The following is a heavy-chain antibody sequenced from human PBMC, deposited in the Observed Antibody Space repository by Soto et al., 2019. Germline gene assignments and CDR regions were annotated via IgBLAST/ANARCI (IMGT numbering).Heavy chain of an antibody. D-gene: IGHD1-1*01. CDR3: AKRATGTYFDY. CDR2: ISGSDSST. J-gene: IGHJ4*02. CDR1: GFTFSSYA. V-gene: IGHV3-23*01. Sequence: GGSLRLSCAASGFTFSSYAMNWVRQAPGKGLEWVSVISGSDSSTYYADSVKGRFTISRDNSKNTLYVQMNSLRAEDTAVYYCAKRATGTYFDYWGQGTLVTVSS.